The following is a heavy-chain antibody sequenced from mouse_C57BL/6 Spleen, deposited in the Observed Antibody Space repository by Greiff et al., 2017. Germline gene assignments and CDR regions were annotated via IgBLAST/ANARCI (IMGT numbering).Heavy chain of an antibody. CDR3: ARKRDYGSSLYYAMDY. Sequence: VQLQQSGPGLVQPSQSLSITCTVSGFSLTSYGVHWVRQSPGKGLAWLGVIWSGGSTDYNAAFISRLSISKDNSKIQVFFKKNSLQADDTAIYYCARKRDYGSSLYYAMDYWGQGTSVTVSS. CDR2: IWSGGST. D-gene: IGHD1-1*01. V-gene: IGHV2-2*01. CDR1: GFSLTSYG. J-gene: IGHJ4*01.